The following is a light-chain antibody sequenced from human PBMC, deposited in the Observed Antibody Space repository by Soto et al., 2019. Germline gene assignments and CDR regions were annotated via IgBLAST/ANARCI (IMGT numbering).Light chain of an antibody. Sequence: IVITEFRPTLPVSHGEKATFSCRASQSVSSSYLAWYQQKPGQAPRLLIYGASSRATGIPDRFSGSGSGTDFTLTISRLEPEDSAVYYCQQRKHWPPITFGQGTRLEI. V-gene: IGKV3D-20*02. CDR2: GAS. J-gene: IGKJ5*01. CDR1: QSVSSSY. CDR3: QQRKHWPPIT.